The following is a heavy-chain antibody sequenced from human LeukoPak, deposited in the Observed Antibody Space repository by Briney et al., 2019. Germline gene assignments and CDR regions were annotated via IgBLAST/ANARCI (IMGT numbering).Heavy chain of an antibody. D-gene: IGHD6-6*01. J-gene: IGHJ4*02. Sequence: GGSLRLSCAASGFTVSSHGMHWVRQPPGKGLELEAFIRYDGSKKYYADSVKDRLTISRDNSKNTLYLQMNSPRAEDTAVYYSVKEIAVRPDYWGQGTLVTVSS. V-gene: IGHV3-30*02. CDR3: VKEIAVRPDY. CDR2: IRYDGSKK. CDR1: GFTVSSHG.